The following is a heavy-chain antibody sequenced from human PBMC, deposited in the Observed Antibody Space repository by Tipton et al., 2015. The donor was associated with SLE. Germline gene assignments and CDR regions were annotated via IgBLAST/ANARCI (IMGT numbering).Heavy chain of an antibody. CDR1: GSINHYY. J-gene: IGHJ6*03. CDR3: ARGREWNWSPYYMDV. Sequence: GLVKPSETLSLNCTVSGSINHYYWTWIRQSPGRGLEWIGHIFYAGGTKYNPSLKSRVTISIDTSKSQFSLRLTSATAADTAIYYCARGREWNWSPYYMDVWGKGTTVTVSS. CDR2: IFYAGGT. V-gene: IGHV4-59*01. D-gene: IGHD1-1*01.